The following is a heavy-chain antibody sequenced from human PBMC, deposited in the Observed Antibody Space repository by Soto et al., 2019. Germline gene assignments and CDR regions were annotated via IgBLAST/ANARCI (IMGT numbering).Heavy chain of an antibody. D-gene: IGHD3-10*01. CDR3: ARDRDTYYYYGMDV. CDR2: IIPIFGTA. V-gene: IGHV1-69*13. J-gene: IGHJ6*02. Sequence: RASVKVSCKASGGTFSSYAISWVRQAPGQGLEWMGGIIPIFGTANYAQKFQGRVTITADESTSTAYMELSSLRSEDTAVYYCARDRDTYYYYGMDVWGQGTTVTVSS. CDR1: GGTFSSYA.